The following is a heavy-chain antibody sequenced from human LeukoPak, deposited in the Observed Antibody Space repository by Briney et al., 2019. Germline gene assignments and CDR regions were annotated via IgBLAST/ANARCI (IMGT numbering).Heavy chain of an antibody. CDR1: GFSFTTYA. Sequence: PGGSLRLSCAASGFSFTTYAMSWDRQAPGKVLEWVSTISGSGDNTYYADSVKGRFTISRDNAENSLYLQMNSLRAEDTAVYYCARDPYFGELSPHVYYWYMDVWGKGTTVTISS. CDR2: ISGSGDNT. CDR3: ARDPYFGELSPHVYYWYMDV. J-gene: IGHJ6*03. D-gene: IGHD3-10*01. V-gene: IGHV3-23*01.